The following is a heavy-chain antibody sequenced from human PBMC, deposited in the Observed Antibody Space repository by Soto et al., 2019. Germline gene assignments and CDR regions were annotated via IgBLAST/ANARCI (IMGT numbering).Heavy chain of an antibody. Sequence: PSETLSLSCAVSGGSISSGGYSWSWIRQPPGKGLEWIGYIYHSGSTYYNPSLKSRVTISVDRSKNQFSLKLSSVTAADTAVYYYARAKGAVAAAGTGWFDPWGQGTLVTVSS. D-gene: IGHD6-13*01. V-gene: IGHV4-30-2*01. CDR1: GGSISSGGYS. CDR3: ARAKGAVAAAGTGWFDP. CDR2: IYHSGST. J-gene: IGHJ5*02.